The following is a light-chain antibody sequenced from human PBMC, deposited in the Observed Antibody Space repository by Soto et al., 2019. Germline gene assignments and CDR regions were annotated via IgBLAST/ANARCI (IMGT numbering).Light chain of an antibody. J-gene: IGKJ3*01. V-gene: IGKV3-15*01. Sequence: EILMTQPPATLSVSPGERATLSCRASQSVSSNLAWYQQKPGQAPRLLIYGASTRATGIPARFSVSGSGTECTLTISSLRSENFAVDYCQQYNNLPGTFGPGTEVDIK. CDR1: QSVSSN. CDR3: QQYNNLPGT. CDR2: GAS.